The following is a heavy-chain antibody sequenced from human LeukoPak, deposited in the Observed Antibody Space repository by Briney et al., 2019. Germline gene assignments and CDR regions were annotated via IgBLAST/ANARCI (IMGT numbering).Heavy chain of an antibody. J-gene: IGHJ5*02. Sequence: GASVKVSCKASGYTFTGYYMHWVRQAPGQGLEWMGWINPNSGGTNYAQKFQGRVTMTRDTSISTAYMELSRLRSEDTAVYYCATPYYYGSGSRANWFDPWGQGTLVTVSS. D-gene: IGHD3-10*01. V-gene: IGHV1-2*02. CDR3: ATPYYYGSGSRANWFDP. CDR1: GYTFTGYY. CDR2: INPNSGGT.